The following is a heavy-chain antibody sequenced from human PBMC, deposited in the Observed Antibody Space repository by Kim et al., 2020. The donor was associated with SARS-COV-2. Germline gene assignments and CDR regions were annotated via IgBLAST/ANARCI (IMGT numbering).Heavy chain of an antibody. V-gene: IGHV3-7*01. CDR3: ARHYAASLDH. J-gene: IGHJ1*01. D-gene: IGHD2-2*01. Sequence: THSEDSLEGRFTVSRDNARNSVYLQMNSLRAEGPAVYFCARHYAASLDHWGQGTLVTVSS. CDR2: T.